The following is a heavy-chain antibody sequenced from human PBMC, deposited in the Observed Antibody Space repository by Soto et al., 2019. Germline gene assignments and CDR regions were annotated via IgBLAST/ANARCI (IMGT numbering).Heavy chain of an antibody. CDR3: ARDLWRSSSWYYGMDV. CDR1: GGTFSSYA. CDR2: IIPIFGTA. V-gene: IGHV1-69*13. D-gene: IGHD6-13*01. J-gene: IGHJ6*02. Sequence: SVKVSCAASGGTFSSYAISWVRQAPGQGLEWMGGIIPIFGTASYAQKFQGRVTITADESTSTAYMELSSLRSEDTAVYYCARDLWRSSSWYYGMDVWGQGTTVTVSS.